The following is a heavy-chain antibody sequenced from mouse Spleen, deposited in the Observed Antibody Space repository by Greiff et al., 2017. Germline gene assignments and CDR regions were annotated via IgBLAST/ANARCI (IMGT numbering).Heavy chain of an antibody. J-gene: IGHJ1*01. Sequence: QVQLQQSGAELVRPGASVTLSCKASGYTFTDYEMHWVKQTPVHGLEWIGAIDPETGGTAYNQKFKGKATLTADKSSSTAYMELRSLTSEDSAVYYCTREGSYDWYFDVWGAGTTVTVSS. CDR1: GYTFTDYE. V-gene: IGHV1-15*01. CDR2: IDPETGGT. D-gene: IGHD2-12*01. CDR3: TREGSYDWYFDV.